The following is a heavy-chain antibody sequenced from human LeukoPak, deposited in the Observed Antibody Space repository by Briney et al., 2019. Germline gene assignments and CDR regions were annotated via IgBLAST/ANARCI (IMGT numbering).Heavy chain of an antibody. V-gene: IGHV1-18*01. Sequence: ASVKVSCKASGYTFTSYGISWVRQAPGQGLEWMGWISAYNGNTNYAQKLQGRVTMTRNTSISTAYMELSSLRSEDTAVYYCARGINWFDPWGQGTLVTVSS. J-gene: IGHJ5*02. CDR2: ISAYNGNT. CDR3: ARGINWFDP. D-gene: IGHD3-10*01. CDR1: GYTFTSYG.